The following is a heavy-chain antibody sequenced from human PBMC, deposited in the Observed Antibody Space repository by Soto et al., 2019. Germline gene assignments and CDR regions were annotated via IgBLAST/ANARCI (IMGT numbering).Heavy chain of an antibody. CDR2: ISGRDEST. D-gene: IGHD1-26*01. V-gene: IGHV3-23*01. CDR3: AKDRLSGSYHRYFDS. Sequence: EVQLLESGGGLVQPGGYLRLSCAASGFTFSTYGMSWVRQTPGKGLEWVTSISGRDESTYYADSVKGRFTISRDNSENTRYQQMISLRADDTAVYYCAKDRLSGSYHRYFDSWGQGTLVTVSS. J-gene: IGHJ4*02. CDR1: GFTFSTYG.